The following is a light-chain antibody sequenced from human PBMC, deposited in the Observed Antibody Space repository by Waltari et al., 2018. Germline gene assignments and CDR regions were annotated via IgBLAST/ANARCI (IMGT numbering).Light chain of an antibody. CDR3: MSYTRSSTYV. CDR1: TRAIGAYHY. J-gene: IGLJ1*01. CDR2: EVT. V-gene: IGLV2-14*01. Sequence: QSALTQPASVSGSPGQSITISCTGSTRAIGAYHYVSWYQQHPDKAPKLIISEVTNRPSGVSDRFSGSKSGYTASLTISGLQAEDEGDYYCMSYTRSSTYVFGTGTKVTVL.